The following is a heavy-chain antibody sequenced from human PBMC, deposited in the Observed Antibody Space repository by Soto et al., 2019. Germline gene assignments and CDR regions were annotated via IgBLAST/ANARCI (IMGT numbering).Heavy chain of an antibody. D-gene: IGHD2-2*01. CDR1: GGSISSYY. CDR2: IYTSGST. CDR3: ARDFHEDIVVVPAAPYSYGMDV. J-gene: IGHJ6*02. V-gene: IGHV4-4*07. Sequence: SETLSLTCTVSGGSISSYYWSWIRQPAGKGLEWIGRIYTSGSTNYNPSLKSRVTMSVDTSKNQFSLKLSSVTAADTAVYYCARDFHEDIVVVPAAPYSYGMDVWGQGTTVTVFS.